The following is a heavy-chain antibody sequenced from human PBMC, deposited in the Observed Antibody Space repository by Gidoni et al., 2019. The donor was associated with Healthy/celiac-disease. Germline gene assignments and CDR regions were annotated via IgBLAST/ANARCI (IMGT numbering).Heavy chain of an antibody. V-gene: IGHV4-34*01. CDR1: GGSFSGYY. D-gene: IGHD2-8*02. CDR3: ARGLLGYNWFDP. CDR2: IHHSGST. Sequence: QVQLQQWGAGLLKPSETLSLTCAVSGGSFSGYYWSWIRPPPGKGLEWIGEIHHSGSTNYTPSLKSRVTISVDTSKNQFSLKLSSVTAADTAVYYCARGLLGYNWFDPWGQGTLVTVSS. J-gene: IGHJ5*02.